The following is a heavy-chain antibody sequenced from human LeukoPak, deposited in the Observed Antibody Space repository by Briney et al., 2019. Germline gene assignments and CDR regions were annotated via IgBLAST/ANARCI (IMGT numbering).Heavy chain of an antibody. Sequence: PSETLSLTCTVSGDSLSGHYWSWIRQPPGKRLEWIGYVSYTGRTKYNPSLQSRVTISIDTSKSQFSLKLTSVTSADTAVYSCARLLDNDIRGDPDTFDVWDQETTVIVSS. CDR1: GDSLSGHY. J-gene: IGHJ3*01. V-gene: IGHV4-59*11. CDR2: VSYTGRT. D-gene: IGHD3-22*01. CDR3: ARLLDNDIRGDPDTFDV.